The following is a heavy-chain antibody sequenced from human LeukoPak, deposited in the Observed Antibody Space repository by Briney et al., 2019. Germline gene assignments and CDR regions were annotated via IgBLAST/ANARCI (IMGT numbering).Heavy chain of an antibody. Sequence: SETLSLTCTVSGGSISSYYWSWIRQPPGRGLEWIGYIYYSGSTNYNPSLKSRVTISVDTSKNQFSLKLSSVTAADTAVYYCARDLYDYGDYFDAFDIWGQGTMVTVSS. CDR2: IYYSGST. D-gene: IGHD4-17*01. CDR3: ARDLYDYGDYFDAFDI. J-gene: IGHJ3*02. CDR1: GGSISSYY. V-gene: IGHV4-59*01.